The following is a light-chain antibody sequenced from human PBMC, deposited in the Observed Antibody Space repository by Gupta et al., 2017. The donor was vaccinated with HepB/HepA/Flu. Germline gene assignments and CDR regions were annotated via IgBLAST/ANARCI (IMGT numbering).Light chain of an antibody. CDR1: QSVNSNY. J-gene: IGKJ1*01. Sequence: EIVLTQSPGTLSLSPGERAILSCRASQSVNSNYLTWYQQKPGQAPRLLIYGASTRATGIPDRFSGGGSGTDFTLIINRLEPEDFAVYYCQHDDTAPRTFGQGTKVEIK. CDR2: GAS. CDR3: QHDDTAPRT. V-gene: IGKV3-20*01.